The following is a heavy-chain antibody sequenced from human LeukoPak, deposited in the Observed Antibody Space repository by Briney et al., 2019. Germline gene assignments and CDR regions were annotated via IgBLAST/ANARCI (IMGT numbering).Heavy chain of an antibody. CDR2: IYPGDSDT. Sequence: GKSLKISCKGSGYSFTSYWIGWVRQMPGKGLEWMGIIYPGDSDTRYSPSFQGQVTISADKSISTAYLQWSSLKASDTAMYYCARGANRDDYYYYYGMDVWGQGTTVTVSS. V-gene: IGHV5-51*01. CDR1: GYSFTSYW. CDR3: ARGANRDDYYYYYGMDV. D-gene: IGHD1-14*01. J-gene: IGHJ6*02.